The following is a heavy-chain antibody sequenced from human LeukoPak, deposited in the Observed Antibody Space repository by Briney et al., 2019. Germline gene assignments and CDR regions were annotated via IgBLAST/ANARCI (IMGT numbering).Heavy chain of an antibody. CDR1: GFTFSDYA. D-gene: IGHD4-17*01. J-gene: IGHJ4*02. V-gene: IGHV3-23*01. CDR2: ISGSGGST. Sequence: PGGSLRLSCAASGFTFSDYAMSWVRQALGKGLKWVSVISGSGGSTYNVDPVKGRFTISRDNSKNTPYLQMNSLRAEDTAVYYCAKSVESAVTTNPYFDYWGQGILVTVSS. CDR3: AKSVESAVTTNPYFDY.